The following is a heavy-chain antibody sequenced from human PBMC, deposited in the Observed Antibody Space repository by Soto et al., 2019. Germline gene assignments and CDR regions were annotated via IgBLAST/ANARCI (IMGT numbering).Heavy chain of an antibody. CDR3: AKSGYSSIHTAQYFQY. D-gene: IGHD6-13*01. CDR1: GFKYDDYA. Sequence: EVQLVESGGGLVQPGRSLRLSCAASGFKYDDYAIHWVRQAPGKGLEWVSGINWNSGSIGYADSVKGRFTISRDNAKNSPYLQRNSLSTEDTALYYCAKSGYSSIHTAQYFQYWGQGTLVTVSS. J-gene: IGHJ1*01. V-gene: IGHV3-9*01. CDR2: INWNSGSI.